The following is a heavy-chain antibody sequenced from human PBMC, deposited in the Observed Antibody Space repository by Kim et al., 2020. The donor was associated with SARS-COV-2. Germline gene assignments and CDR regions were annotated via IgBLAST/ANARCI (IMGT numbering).Heavy chain of an antibody. CDR2: ISWNSGSI. Sequence: GGSLRLSCAASGFTFDDYAMHWVRQAPGKGLEWVSGISWNSGSIGYADSVKGRFTISRDNAKNSLYLQMNSLRAEDTALYYCAKALSGAVWVRGAFDIWGQGTMVTVSS. CDR3: AKALSGAVWVRGAFDI. D-gene: IGHD3-10*01. V-gene: IGHV3-9*01. J-gene: IGHJ3*02. CDR1: GFTFDDYA.